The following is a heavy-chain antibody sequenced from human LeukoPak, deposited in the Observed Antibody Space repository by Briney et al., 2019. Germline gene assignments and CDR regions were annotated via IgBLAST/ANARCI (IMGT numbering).Heavy chain of an antibody. V-gene: IGHV3-23*01. CDR2: ISASGGST. Sequence: GGSLRLSCAASGFTLSSYAMSWVRQAPGKGLEWVSSISASGGSTNYADSVKGRFTISRDNSKNTVYLQMNSLSAEDTAVYYCAKVMKGSERLTMVRGVIIKTAGLYYMDVWGKGTTVTVSS. CDR3: AKVMKGSERLTMVRGVIIKTAGLYYMDV. CDR1: GFTLSSYA. J-gene: IGHJ6*03. D-gene: IGHD3-10*01.